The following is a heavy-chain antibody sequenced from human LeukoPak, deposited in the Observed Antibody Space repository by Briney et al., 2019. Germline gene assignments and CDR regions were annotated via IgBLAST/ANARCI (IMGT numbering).Heavy chain of an antibody. CDR2: IYYSGST. CDR1: GGSISSSSYY. Sequence: SETLSLTCTVSGGSISSSSYYWGWIRQPPGKGLEWIGSIYYSGSTYYNPSLKSRVTISVDTSKNQFSLKLSSVTAADTAVYYCASVYSSSWWNYMDVWGKGTTVTVSS. D-gene: IGHD6-13*01. J-gene: IGHJ6*03. CDR3: ASVYSSSWWNYMDV. V-gene: IGHV4-39*07.